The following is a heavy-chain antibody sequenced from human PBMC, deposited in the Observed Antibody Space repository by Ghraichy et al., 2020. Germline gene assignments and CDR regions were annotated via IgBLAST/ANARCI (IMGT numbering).Heavy chain of an antibody. Sequence: GGSLRLSCAASGFTFSSYSMNWVRQAPGKGLEWVSSISSSSSYIYYADSVKGRFTISRDNAKNSLYLQMNSLRAEDTAVYYCARAYSSSWYEHYFDYWGQGTLVTVSS. V-gene: IGHV3-21*01. D-gene: IGHD6-13*01. J-gene: IGHJ4*02. CDR1: GFTFSSYS. CDR2: ISSSSSYI. CDR3: ARAYSSSWYEHYFDY.